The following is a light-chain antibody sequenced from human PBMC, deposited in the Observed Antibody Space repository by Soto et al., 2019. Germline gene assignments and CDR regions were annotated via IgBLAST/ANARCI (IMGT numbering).Light chain of an antibody. Sequence: EIVLTQSPGTLSLSPGERATLSCRASQSFRGSVAWYQQKPGQAPRLLIYDATYRATGIPARFSGSGSGTDFTLTISRLEPEDFAVYYCQQYGSSRWTFGQGTKVDIK. J-gene: IGKJ1*01. CDR2: DAT. CDR1: QSFRGS. CDR3: QQYGSSRWT. V-gene: IGKV3-20*01.